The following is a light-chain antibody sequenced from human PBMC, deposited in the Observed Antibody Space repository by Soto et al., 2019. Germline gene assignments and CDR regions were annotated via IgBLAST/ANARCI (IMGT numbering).Light chain of an antibody. CDR2: GAS. CDR3: HQYNNWSPWT. V-gene: IGKV3-15*01. Sequence: EIVMTQSPATLSVSPGERATLSCRASQSVSSNLAWYQQKPGQAPRLLIYGASTRATGIPARFSGSGSGTEFTLTISSLQSEDFVVYYCHQYNNWSPWTFGQGTKVEIK. J-gene: IGKJ1*01. CDR1: QSVSSN.